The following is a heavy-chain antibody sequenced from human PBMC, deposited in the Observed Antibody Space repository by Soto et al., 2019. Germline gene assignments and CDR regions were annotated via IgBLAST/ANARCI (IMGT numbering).Heavy chain of an antibody. J-gene: IGHJ6*02. Sequence: QGQLVQPGPEVKKPGASVKVSCKASGYTFSRYGISWVRQAPGQGLEWMGWVSDYNGDTKYAQKVQGRVTMTIDTSTYTAYMELRSLTSDDTAKYYCAKNGQPPYYYYGMDVWGQGTTVTVSS. CDR2: VSDYNGDT. V-gene: IGHV1-18*01. CDR3: AKNGQPPYYYYGMDV. D-gene: IGHD2-8*01. CDR1: GYTFSRYG.